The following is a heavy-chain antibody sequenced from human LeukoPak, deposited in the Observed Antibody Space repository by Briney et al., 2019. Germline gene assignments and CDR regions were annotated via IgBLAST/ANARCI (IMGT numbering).Heavy chain of an antibody. CDR1: GFTFSSYA. CDR2: ISGSGGST. D-gene: IGHD3-3*01. V-gene: IGHV3-23*01. CDR3: AKEVLYDFWSGYENWFDP. J-gene: IGHJ5*02. Sequence: PGGSLRLSCAASGFTFSSYAMSWVRQAPGKGLEWVSAISGSGGSTYYADSVKGRFTISRDNSKNTLYLQMNSLRAEDTAVYYCAKEVLYDFWSGYENWFDPWSQGTLVTVSS.